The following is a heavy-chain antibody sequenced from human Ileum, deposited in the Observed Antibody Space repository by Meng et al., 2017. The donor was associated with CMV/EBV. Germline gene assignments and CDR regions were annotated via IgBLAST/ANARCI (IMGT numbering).Heavy chain of an antibody. CDR1: GFTISSYA. Sequence: GESLKISCAASGFTISSYAMTWVRQAPGKGLEWVSAISESGYDTYYTDSVKGRLTISRDHSKNTLYLQMNSLRAEDTAEYYCARSYRGRGTSGTGYYSYYYYGMDVWGQGTTVTVSS. D-gene: IGHD3-16*02. CDR3: ARSYRGRGTSGTGYYSYYYYGMDV. V-gene: IGHV3-23*01. J-gene: IGHJ6*02. CDR2: ISESGYDT.